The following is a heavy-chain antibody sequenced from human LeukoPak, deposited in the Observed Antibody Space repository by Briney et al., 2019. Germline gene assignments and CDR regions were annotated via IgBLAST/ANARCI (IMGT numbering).Heavy chain of an antibody. CDR3: ARTGDSSGWYAWFDP. J-gene: IGHJ5*02. V-gene: IGHV1-46*01. CDR2: INPSGGST. Sequence: GASVKVSCKASGYAFTSYYMHWVRQAPGQGLEWMGIINPSGGSTSYAQKFQGRVTMTRDTSTSTVYMELSSLRSEDTAVYYCARTGDSSGWYAWFDPWGQGTLVTVSS. D-gene: IGHD6-19*01. CDR1: GYAFTSYY.